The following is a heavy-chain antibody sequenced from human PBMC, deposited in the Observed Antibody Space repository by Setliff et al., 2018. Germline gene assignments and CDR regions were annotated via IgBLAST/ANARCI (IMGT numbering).Heavy chain of an antibody. D-gene: IGHD3-22*01. Sequence: PGGSLRLSCAASGFTLSGSAMHWVRQASGKGLEWVGRIRSKANSYATAYAASVKGRFTISRDDSKNTAYLQMNSLKTEDTAVYYCTSQNYYDSSGLFPVVAFDIWGQGTLVTVSS. CDR3: TSQNYYDSSGLFPVVAFDI. CDR2: IRSKANSYAT. J-gene: IGHJ3*02. V-gene: IGHV3-73*01. CDR1: GFTLSGSA.